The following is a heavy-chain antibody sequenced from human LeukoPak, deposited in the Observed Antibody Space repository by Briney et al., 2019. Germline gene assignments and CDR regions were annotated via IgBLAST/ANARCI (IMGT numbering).Heavy chain of an antibody. CDR2: IYSSGST. Sequence: PSETLSLTCTVSGDSISSTTYFWDWIRQPPGKGLEWIGYIYSSGSTNYNPSLKSRVTISIDTSKNQFSLKLTSVTAADTAVYYCAREGTTVTHFDYWGQGTLVTVSS. CDR3: AREGTTVTHFDY. J-gene: IGHJ4*02. CDR1: GDSISSTTYF. V-gene: IGHV4-61*01. D-gene: IGHD4-11*01.